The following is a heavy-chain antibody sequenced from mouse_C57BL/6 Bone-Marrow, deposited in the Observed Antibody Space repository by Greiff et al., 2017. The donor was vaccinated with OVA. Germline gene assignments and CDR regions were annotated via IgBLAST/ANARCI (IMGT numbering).Heavy chain of an antibody. V-gene: IGHV1-55*01. CDR1: GYTFTSYW. CDR3: AREGSYYSNYGYAMDY. J-gene: IGHJ4*01. Sequence: VQLQQPGAELVKPGASVKMSCKASGYTFTSYWITWVKQRPGQGLEWIGDIYPGSGSTNYNEKFKSKATLTVDTSSSTAYMQLSILTSEDSAVYYCAREGSYYSNYGYAMDYWGQGTSVTVSS. D-gene: IGHD2-5*01. CDR2: IYPGSGST.